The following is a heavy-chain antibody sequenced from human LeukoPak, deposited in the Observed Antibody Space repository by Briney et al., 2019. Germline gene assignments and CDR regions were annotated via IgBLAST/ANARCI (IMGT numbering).Heavy chain of an antibody. CDR3: ARGVYSGSFGGLDY. D-gene: IGHD1-26*01. CDR2: IYSGGST. CDR1: GFTVSSNY. V-gene: IGHV3-53*01. J-gene: IGHJ4*02. Sequence: GGSLRLSCAASGFTVSSNYMSWVRQAPGKGVEWGSVIYSGGSTYYADSVKGRFTISRDNSKNTLYLQMNSLRAEDTAVYYCARGVYSGSFGGLDYWGQGTLVTVSS.